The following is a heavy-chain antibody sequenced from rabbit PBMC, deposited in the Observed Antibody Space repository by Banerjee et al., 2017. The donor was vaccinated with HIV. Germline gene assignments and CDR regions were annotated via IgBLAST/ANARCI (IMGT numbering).Heavy chain of an antibody. Sequence: QSLEESGGGLVKPGGTLTLTCTASGIDFSSYYYMCWVRQAPGKGLEWIGCIYTGRSGTTYYASWAKGRFTISKTSSTTVTLQMTSLTAADTATYFCARASGYPGYGDATGLGYFNLWGPGTLVTVS. J-gene: IGHJ4*01. V-gene: IGHV1S40*01. CDR3: ARASGYPGYGDATGLGYFNL. CDR2: IYTGRSGTT. CDR1: GIDFSSYYY. D-gene: IGHD7-1*01.